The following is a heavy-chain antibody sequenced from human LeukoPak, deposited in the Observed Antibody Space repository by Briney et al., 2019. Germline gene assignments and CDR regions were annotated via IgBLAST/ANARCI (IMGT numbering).Heavy chain of an antibody. CDR3: AREGRVGTVTTLNYFDH. J-gene: IGHJ4*02. D-gene: IGHD4-11*01. Sequence: SETLSLTCTVSGGSISSSSYYWGWMRQPPGKALEWIGSIYYSGSTYYNPSLKSRVTISVDTSKNQFSLKLSSVTAAGTAVYYCAREGRVGTVTTLNYFDHWGQGTLVTVSS. CDR2: IYYSGST. V-gene: IGHV4-39*07. CDR1: GGSISSSSYY.